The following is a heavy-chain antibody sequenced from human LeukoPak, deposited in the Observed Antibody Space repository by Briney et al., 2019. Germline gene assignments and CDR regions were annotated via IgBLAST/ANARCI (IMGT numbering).Heavy chain of an antibody. V-gene: IGHV4-4*09. Sequence: PSETLSLTCTVSGGSISSYYWSWIRQPPGKGLEWIGYIYTSGSTNYNPSLKSRVTISVDTSKNQFSPKLSSVTAADTAVYYCARGPNYDFWSGYPIYYYYYMDVWGKGTTVTVSS. CDR3: ARGPNYDFWSGYPIYYYYYMDV. CDR1: GGSISSYY. CDR2: IYTSGST. J-gene: IGHJ6*03. D-gene: IGHD3-3*01.